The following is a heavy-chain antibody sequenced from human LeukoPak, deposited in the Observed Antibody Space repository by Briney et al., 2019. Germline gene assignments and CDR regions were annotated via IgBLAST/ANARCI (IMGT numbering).Heavy chain of an antibody. CDR2: INPSGGST. J-gene: IGHJ5*02. CDR1: GYTFTGYY. V-gene: IGHV1-46*01. Sequence: LRASVTVSCKASGYTFTGYYMHWVRQAPGQGLEWMGIINPSGGSTSYAQKFQGRVTMTRDMSTSTVYMELSSLRSEDTAVYYCARDLMGAYNWFDPWGQGTLVTVSS. CDR3: ARDLMGAYNWFDP. D-gene: IGHD1-26*01.